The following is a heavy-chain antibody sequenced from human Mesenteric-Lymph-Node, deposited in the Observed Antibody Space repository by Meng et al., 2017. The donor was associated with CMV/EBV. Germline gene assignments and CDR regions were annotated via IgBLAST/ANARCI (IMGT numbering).Heavy chain of an antibody. J-gene: IGHJ4*02. D-gene: IGHD2-21*02. V-gene: IGHV4-39*01. CDR2: IRYSGTT. Sequence: SGGSISTTSYYWGWIRQSPGTGLEWIGIIRYSGTTYYNPSLQSRFTISVDTSKNKFSLEVKSVTATDTAVYFCAKFFHVTASSVLDYWGQGTLVTVSS. CDR3: AKFFHVTASSVLDY. CDR1: GGSISTTSYY.